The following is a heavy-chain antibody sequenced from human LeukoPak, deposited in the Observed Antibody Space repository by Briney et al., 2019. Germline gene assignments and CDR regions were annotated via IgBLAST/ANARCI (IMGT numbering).Heavy chain of an antibody. D-gene: IGHD3-9*01. J-gene: IGHJ4*02. V-gene: IGHV3-30-3*01. CDR3: ARGRYYDILTGQPPFDY. Sequence: GGALRLSCAASGFTFSSYAMHWVRQAPGKGREWVAVMSYDGSNKYYADSVKGRFTISRDNSKNTLYLQMNSLRAEDTAVYYCARGRYYDILTGQPPFDYWGQGTLVTVSS. CDR2: MSYDGSNK. CDR1: GFTFSSYA.